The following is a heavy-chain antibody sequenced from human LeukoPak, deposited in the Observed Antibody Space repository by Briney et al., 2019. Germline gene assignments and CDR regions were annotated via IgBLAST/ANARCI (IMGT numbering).Heavy chain of an antibody. J-gene: IGHJ3*02. CDR2: IYHSGST. V-gene: IGHV4-38-2*02. CDR3: ARGIPAITMIVVVNNFDI. D-gene: IGHD3-22*01. Sequence: SETLSLTCTVSGYSISSGYYWGWIRQPPGKGLEWIGSIYHSGSTYYNPSLKSRVTISVDTSKNQFSLKLGSVTAADTAVYYCARGIPAITMIVVVNNFDIWGQGTMVTVSS. CDR1: GYSISSGYY.